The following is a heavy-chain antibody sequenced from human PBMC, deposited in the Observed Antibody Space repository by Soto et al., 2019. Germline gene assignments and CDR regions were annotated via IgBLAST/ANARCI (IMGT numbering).Heavy chain of an antibody. CDR1: GYTLSDYY. V-gene: IGHV3-11*01. CDR3: ASHYDLWTGYLSPVDY. J-gene: IGHJ4*02. D-gene: IGHD3-3*01. CDR2: IDTSSTKI. Sequence: GWSRRLSCASSGYTLSDYYLSWIRQAPGKGLEWISYIDTSSTKIYYADSVRGRFTISRDNGKNSLFLEMNNLRVEDTAVYFCASHYDLWTGYLSPVDYWGRGTLVTVSS.